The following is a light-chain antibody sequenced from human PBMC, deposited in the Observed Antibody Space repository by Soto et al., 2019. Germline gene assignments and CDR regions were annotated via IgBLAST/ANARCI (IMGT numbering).Light chain of an antibody. V-gene: IGKV3-11*01. CDR3: QQRSNWPSIT. CDR2: DAS. J-gene: IGKJ5*01. Sequence: EIVMRQSPATLSVCPGERTTLSCGASQSVNSYLSWYQQKPGQAPRPLIYDASSRATGIPARLSGSGSGTDFTLTISSLEPEDSAVYHCQQRSNWPSITFGQGTRLEIK. CDR1: QSVNSY.